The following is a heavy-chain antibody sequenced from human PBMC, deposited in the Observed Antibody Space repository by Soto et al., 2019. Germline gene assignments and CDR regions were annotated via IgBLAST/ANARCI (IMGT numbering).Heavy chain of an antibody. V-gene: IGHV2-26*01. CDR3: ARMDGDFNYYALDV. Sequence: XGPTLVNATETLRLTCTVYGFSLSSGRMGVSWIRQPPGKPLEWLAHFFSDVERSYSASMQSRLTLSTDISGSQVVLTMTNMDPVDTATYYCARMDGDFNYYALDVWGQGTTVTVSS. CDR2: FFSDVER. J-gene: IGHJ6*02. D-gene: IGHD4-17*01. CDR1: GFSLSSGRMG.